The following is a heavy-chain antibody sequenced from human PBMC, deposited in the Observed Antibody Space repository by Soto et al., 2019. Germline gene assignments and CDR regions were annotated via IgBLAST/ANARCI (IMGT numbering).Heavy chain of an antibody. D-gene: IGHD1-26*01. V-gene: IGHV3-74*01. CDR2: INSDGSST. Sequence: GGSLRLSCAASGFTFRNYWMHWVRQAPGKGLVWVSRINSDGSSTSQADSVKGRFTISRDNAENTLYLQMNSLRAEDTAVYYCARGGSRPIDYWGQGTLVTVSS. CDR1: GFTFRNYW. CDR3: ARGGSRPIDY. J-gene: IGHJ4*02.